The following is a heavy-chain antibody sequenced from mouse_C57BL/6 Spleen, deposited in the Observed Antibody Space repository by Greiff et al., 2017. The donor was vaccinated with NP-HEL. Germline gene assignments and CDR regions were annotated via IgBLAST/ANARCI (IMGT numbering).Heavy chain of an antibody. CDR3: THYYYGSSYVGFAY. Sequence: EVKLMESGAELVRPGASVKLSCTASGFNIKDDYMHWVKQRPEQGLEWIGWIDPENGDTEYASKFQGKATITADTSSNTAYLQLSSLTSEDTAVYYCTHYYYGSSYVGFAYWGQGTLVTVSA. CDR1: GFNIKDDY. V-gene: IGHV14-4*01. D-gene: IGHD1-1*01. CDR2: IDPENGDT. J-gene: IGHJ3*01.